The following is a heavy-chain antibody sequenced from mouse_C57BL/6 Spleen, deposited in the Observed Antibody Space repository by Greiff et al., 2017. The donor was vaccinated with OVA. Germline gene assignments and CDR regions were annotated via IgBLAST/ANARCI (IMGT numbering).Heavy chain of an antibody. CDR3: ARGTTTFYYFDY. J-gene: IGHJ2*01. Sequence: VQLQQSGAELVKPGASVKMSCKASGYTFTSYWITWVKQRPGQGLEWIGDIYPGSGSTNYNEKFKSKATLSVDTSSNTAYMQLSSLTSEDSAVYYCARGTTTFYYFDYWGQGTTLTVSS. D-gene: IGHD1-1*01. CDR1: GYTFTSYW. V-gene: IGHV1-55*01. CDR2: IYPGSGST.